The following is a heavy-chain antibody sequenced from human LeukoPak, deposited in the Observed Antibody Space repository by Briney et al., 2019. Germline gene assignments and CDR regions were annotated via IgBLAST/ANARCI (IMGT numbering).Heavy chain of an antibody. CDR2: INSDGSST. CDR1: AFTFSTYW. Sequence: GGSLRLSCAASAFTFSTYWMHWVRQAREKGLVWVSRINSDGSSTSYADSVKGRFTISRDNAKNTLYLQMNSLRAEDTAVYYCARGDVFFDNWGQGTLVTVSS. V-gene: IGHV3-74*01. J-gene: IGHJ4*02. CDR3: ARGDVFFDN. D-gene: IGHD3-16*01.